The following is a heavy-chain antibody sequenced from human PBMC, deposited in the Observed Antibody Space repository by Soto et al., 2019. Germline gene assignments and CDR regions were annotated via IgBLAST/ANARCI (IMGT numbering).Heavy chain of an antibody. Sequence: TSETLSLTCTVFGGSISSSNYYWGWIRQPPGKGLEWIGSGYYSGSTFYNPSLKSRVAISVDTSKNQFSLKLSSVTAAETAVYYCATEETGPFGGAQVYWGQGILVTVS. J-gene: IGHJ4*02. CDR1: GGSISSSNYY. CDR2: GYYSGST. D-gene: IGHD3-16*01. CDR3: ATEETGPFGGAQVY. V-gene: IGHV4-39*01.